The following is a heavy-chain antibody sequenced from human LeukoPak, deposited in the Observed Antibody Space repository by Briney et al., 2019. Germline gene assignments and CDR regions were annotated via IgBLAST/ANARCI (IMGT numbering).Heavy chain of an antibody. Sequence: GRSLRLSCAASGFTFSSYAMHWVRQAPGKGLEWVAVISYDGSNKYYADSVKGRFTISRDNSKNTLYLQMNSLRAEDTAVYYCARGSLFWSGYLDGSNWFDPWGQGTLVTVSS. CDR1: GFTFSSYA. V-gene: IGHV3-30-3*01. J-gene: IGHJ5*02. CDR2: ISYDGSNK. CDR3: ARGSLFWSGYLDGSNWFDP. D-gene: IGHD3-3*01.